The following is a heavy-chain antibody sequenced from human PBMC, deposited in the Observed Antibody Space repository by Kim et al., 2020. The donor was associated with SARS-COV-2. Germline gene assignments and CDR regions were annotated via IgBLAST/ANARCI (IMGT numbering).Heavy chain of an antibody. V-gene: IGHV3-48*02. CDR1: GITFSNYS. J-gene: IGHJ4*02. CDR2: ITGSSGTI. Sequence: GGSLRLSCVASGITFSNYSMNWVRQAPGEGLEWISYITGSSGTIYYADSVKGRFSISRDNAENSVYLQMNSLRDEDTAVYYCATSIDWLAHYWGQGTLVTVSS. CDR3: ATSIDWLAHY. D-gene: IGHD3-9*01.